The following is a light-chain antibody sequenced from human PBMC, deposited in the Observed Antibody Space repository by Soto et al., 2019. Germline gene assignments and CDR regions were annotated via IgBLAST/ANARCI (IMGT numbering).Light chain of an antibody. CDR2: GAS. J-gene: IGKJ1*01. V-gene: IGKV3-20*01. CDR1: QSVSSSS. CDR3: QQYGTSPRT. Sequence: EIVLTQSPGTLSLSPGERATLSCRASQSVSSSSLAWYQQKPGQATRLLIYGASSRATGIPDRFSGSGSATDFTLTISRLEPEDFAVYYCQQYGTSPRTFGQGTKVEIK.